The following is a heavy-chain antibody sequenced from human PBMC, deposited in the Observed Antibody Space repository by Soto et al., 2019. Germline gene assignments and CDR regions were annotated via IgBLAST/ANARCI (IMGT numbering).Heavy chain of an antibody. Sequence: GGSLRLSCAASGFTFSSYWMHWVRQAPGKGLVWVSRINSDGSSTSYADSVKGRFTISRDNAKNTLYLQMNSLRAEDTAVYYCARGDYDFWSGHGSYMDVWGKGTTVTVSS. V-gene: IGHV3-74*01. CDR3: ARGDYDFWSGHGSYMDV. D-gene: IGHD3-3*01. CDR2: INSDGSST. CDR1: GFTFSSYW. J-gene: IGHJ6*03.